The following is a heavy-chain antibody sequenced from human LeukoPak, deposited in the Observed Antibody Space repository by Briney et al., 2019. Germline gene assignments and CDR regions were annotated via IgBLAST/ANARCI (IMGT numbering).Heavy chain of an antibody. V-gene: IGHV1-2*02. J-gene: IGHJ6*03. D-gene: IGHD4-17*01. CDR1: GYTFTGYY. CDR3: ARELGVTTGFRYYYYMDV. Sequence: ASVKVSCKASGYTFTGYYMHWVRQAPGQGLEWMGWISPNSGGTNYAQKFQGRVTMNRDTSISTAYMELSRLRSDDTAVYYCARELGVTTGFRYYYYMDVWGKGTTVTVSS. CDR2: ISPNSGGT.